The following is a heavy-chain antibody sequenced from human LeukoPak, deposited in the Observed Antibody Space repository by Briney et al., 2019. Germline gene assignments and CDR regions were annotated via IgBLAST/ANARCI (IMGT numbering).Heavy chain of an antibody. CDR2: INHSGST. J-gene: IGHJ4*02. Sequence: SETLSLTCAVYGGSFSGHYWSWIRQPPGKGLEWIGEINHSGSTNYNPSLKSRVTISVDTSKNQFSLKLSSVTAADTAVYYCARRGRGKQNWGQGTLVTVSS. CDR3: ARRGRGKQN. V-gene: IGHV4-34*01. D-gene: IGHD6-25*01. CDR1: GGSFSGHY.